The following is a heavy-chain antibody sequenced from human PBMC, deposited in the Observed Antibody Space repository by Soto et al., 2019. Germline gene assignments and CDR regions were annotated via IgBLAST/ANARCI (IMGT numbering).Heavy chain of an antibody. Sequence: SETLSLTCTVSGGSISSYYWSWIRQPPGKGLEWIGYIYYSGSTNYNPSLKSRVTISVDTSKNQFSLKLSSVTAADTAVYYCARLSPGDNFDYWGQGTLVTVSS. CDR3: ARLSPGDNFDY. V-gene: IGHV4-59*08. D-gene: IGHD1-1*01. J-gene: IGHJ4*02. CDR1: GGSISSYY. CDR2: IYYSGST.